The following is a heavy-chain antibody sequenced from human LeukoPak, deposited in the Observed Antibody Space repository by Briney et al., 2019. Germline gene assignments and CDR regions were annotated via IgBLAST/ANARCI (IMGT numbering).Heavy chain of an antibody. CDR3: AKDLGGYSDPFDY. Sequence: GGSLRLSCAASGFTFGSYAMSWVRQPPGKGLEWVSAISGSGGSTYYADSVKGRFTISRDNSKNTLYLQMNSLRAEDTAVYYCAKDLGGYSDPFDYWGQGTLVTVSS. J-gene: IGHJ4*02. CDR2: ISGSGGST. CDR1: GFTFGSYA. V-gene: IGHV3-23*01. D-gene: IGHD5-18*01.